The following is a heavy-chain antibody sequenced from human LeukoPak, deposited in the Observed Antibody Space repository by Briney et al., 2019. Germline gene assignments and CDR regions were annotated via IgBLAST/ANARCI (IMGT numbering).Heavy chain of an antibody. V-gene: IGHV3-21*01. CDR1: GFTLSRHS. D-gene: IGHD5-12*01. J-gene: IGHJ4*02. Sequence: GGSLRLSCLVSGFTLSRHSMHWVRQAPGKGLEWVSSISSSSSYIYYVDSMKGRATITRDNARKSVHIHMNGLRAEDTAVYYCARGRDNYDYTFDYWGRGTRVTVSS. CDR2: ISSSSSYI. CDR3: ARGRDNYDYTFDY.